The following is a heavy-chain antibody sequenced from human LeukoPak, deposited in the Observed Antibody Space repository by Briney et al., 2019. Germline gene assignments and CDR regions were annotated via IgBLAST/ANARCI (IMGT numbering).Heavy chain of an antibody. CDR2: ISSSSSYI. Sequence: GGSLRLSCAASGFTFSSYSMNWVRQAPGKGLEWVSSISSSSSYIYYADSVKGRFTISRDNAKNTLYLQMNSLRAEDTAVYYCAREYDFWSGYPLLYWFDPWGQGTLVTVSS. D-gene: IGHD3-3*01. V-gene: IGHV3-21*01. CDR3: AREYDFWSGYPLLYWFDP. J-gene: IGHJ5*02. CDR1: GFTFSSYS.